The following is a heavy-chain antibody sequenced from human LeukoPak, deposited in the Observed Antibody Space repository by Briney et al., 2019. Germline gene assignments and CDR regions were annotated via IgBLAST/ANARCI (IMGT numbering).Heavy chain of an antibody. D-gene: IGHD6-19*01. Sequence: GGSLSLSCAAPGFTFSSYAMSWVRQAPGKGLEWVSAISGSGGSTYYADSVKGRFTISRDNSKNTLYLQMNSLRAEDTAVYYCAKAHQSPVAGTYDDHWGQGTLVTVSS. V-gene: IGHV3-23*01. J-gene: IGHJ4*02. CDR2: ISGSGGST. CDR3: AKAHQSPVAGTYDDH. CDR1: GFTFSSYA.